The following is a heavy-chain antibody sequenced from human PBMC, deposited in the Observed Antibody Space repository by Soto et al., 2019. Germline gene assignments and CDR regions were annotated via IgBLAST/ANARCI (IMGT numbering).Heavy chain of an antibody. CDR3: ARDQGSSWNYYYYGMDV. CDR2: IYYSGST. Sequence: TLSLTCTVSGGSISSGDYYWSWIRQPPGKGLEWIGYIYYSGSTYYNPSLKSRVTISVDTSKNQFSLKLSSVTAADTAVYYCARDQGSSWNYYYYGMDVWGQGTTVTVSS. J-gene: IGHJ6*02. D-gene: IGHD6-13*01. V-gene: IGHV4-30-4*01. CDR1: GGSISSGDYY.